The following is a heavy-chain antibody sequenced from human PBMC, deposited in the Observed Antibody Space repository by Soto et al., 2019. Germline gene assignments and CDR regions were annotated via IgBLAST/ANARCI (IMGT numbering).Heavy chain of an antibody. CDR3: ARGPLTVTPNYYYYYMDV. V-gene: IGHV4-34*01. D-gene: IGHD4-17*01. CDR1: GGSFSGYY. CDR2: INHSGST. Sequence: SETLSLTCAVYGGSFSGYYWSWIRQPPGKGLEWIGEINHSGSTNYNPSLKSRVTISVDTSKNQFSLKLSSVTAADTAVYYCARGPLTVTPNYYYYYMDVWGKGTTVTVS. J-gene: IGHJ6*03.